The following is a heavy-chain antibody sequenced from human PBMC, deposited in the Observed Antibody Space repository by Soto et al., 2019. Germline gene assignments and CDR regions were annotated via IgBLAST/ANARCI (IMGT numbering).Heavy chain of an antibody. J-gene: IGHJ4*02. CDR2: ISGSGGST. CDR3: AKGRPNGGEFDY. V-gene: IGHV3-23*01. Sequence: EVQLLESGGGLVQPGGSLRLSCAASGFTFSSYAMSWVRQAPGKGLEWVSAISGSGGSTDYADSVKGRFTISSDNSKNTLYLQMNSLRAEDTAVYYCAKGRPNGGEFDYWGQGTLVTVSS. CDR1: GFTFSSYA. D-gene: IGHD2-8*01.